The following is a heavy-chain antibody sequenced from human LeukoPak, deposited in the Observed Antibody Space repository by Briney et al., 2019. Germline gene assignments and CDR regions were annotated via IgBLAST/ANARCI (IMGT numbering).Heavy chain of an antibody. J-gene: IGHJ4*02. CDR3: ARVGSGSGYLIGGIDY. CDR2: IYYSGST. CDR1: GVSVSGGNYY. V-gene: IGHV4-30-4*01. D-gene: IGHD3-22*01. Sequence: KPSETLSLTCTVSGVSVSGGNYYWSWIRQPPGKGLEWIGYIYYSGSTYYNPSLKSRVTISVDTSKNQFSLKLSSVTAADTAVYYCARVGSGSGYLIGGIDYWGQGTLVTVSS.